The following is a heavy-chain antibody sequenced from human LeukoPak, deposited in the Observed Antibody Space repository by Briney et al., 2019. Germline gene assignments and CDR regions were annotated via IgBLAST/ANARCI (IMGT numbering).Heavy chain of an antibody. D-gene: IGHD3-10*02. CDR1: GFTFSSYE. Sequence: GGSLRLSCSASGFTFSSYEMNWVSQAPGKGLEWISYITGSGDTIYYADSVKGRFTISRDNAKNSLFLQMNSLTADDTAVYYCAELGITMIGGVWGKGTTVTISS. CDR2: ITGSGDTI. J-gene: IGHJ6*04. V-gene: IGHV3-48*03. CDR3: AELGITMIGGV.